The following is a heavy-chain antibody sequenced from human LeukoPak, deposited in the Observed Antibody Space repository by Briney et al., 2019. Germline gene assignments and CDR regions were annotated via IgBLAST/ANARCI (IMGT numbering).Heavy chain of an antibody. Sequence: PGGSLRLSCVASGFTFRYYPMHWVRQAPGKGLEWVAVISDDANIKYYTDSVKGRFTISRDNSKNTLYLQMNSLRAEDTAVYYCAKRPSVVVTADPNGAFDIWGQGTMVTVSS. CDR1: GFTFRYYP. CDR3: AKRPSVVVTADPNGAFDI. D-gene: IGHD2-21*02. V-gene: IGHV3-30*04. CDR2: ISDDANIK. J-gene: IGHJ3*02.